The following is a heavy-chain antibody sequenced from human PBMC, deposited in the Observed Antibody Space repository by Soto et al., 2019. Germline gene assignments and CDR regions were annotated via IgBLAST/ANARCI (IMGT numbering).Heavy chain of an antibody. V-gene: IGHV5-51*01. Sequence: GESLKISCKGSGYSFTSYWIGWVRQMPGKGLEWMGILYPGDSDTRYSPSFQGQVTISADKSISTAYLQWSSLKASDTDMYYCARHNPYCSSTSCYLWWVGRMDVCGQGTTVTVSS. CDR2: LYPGDSDT. CDR1: GYSFTSYW. D-gene: IGHD2-2*01. J-gene: IGHJ6*02. CDR3: ARHNPYCSSTSCYLWWVGRMDV.